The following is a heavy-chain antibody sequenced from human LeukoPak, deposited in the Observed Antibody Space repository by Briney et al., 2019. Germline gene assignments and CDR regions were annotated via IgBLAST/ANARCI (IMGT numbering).Heavy chain of an antibody. D-gene: IGHD3-3*01. J-gene: IGHJ6*03. CDR3: AKEGFLEWLSIYYYYMDV. CDR2: IWYDGSNK. Sequence: PGRSLRLSCAASGFTFSSYGMHWVRQAPGKGLEWVAVIWYDGSNKYYADSVKGRFTISRDNSKNTLYLQMNGLRAEDTAVYYCAKEGFLEWLSIYYYYMDVWGKGTTVTVSS. CDR1: GFTFSSYG. V-gene: IGHV3-33*06.